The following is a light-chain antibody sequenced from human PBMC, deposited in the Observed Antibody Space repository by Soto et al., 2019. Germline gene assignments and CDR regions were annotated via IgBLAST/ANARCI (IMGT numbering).Light chain of an antibody. CDR2: EVS. CDR1: SSDVGGYND. J-gene: IGLJ1*01. Sequence: QSVLTQPASVSGSPGQSITISCTGTSSDVGGYNDVSWYQQHPGKAPKLMIYEVSNRPSGVSNRFSGSKSGNTASLTISGLQAEDEADYYCSSYTSSSTLLVFGTGTKVTVL. CDR3: SSYTSSSTLLV. V-gene: IGLV2-14*01.